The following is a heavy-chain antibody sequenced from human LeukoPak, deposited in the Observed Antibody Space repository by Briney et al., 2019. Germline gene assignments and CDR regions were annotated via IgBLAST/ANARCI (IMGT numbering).Heavy chain of an antibody. CDR1: GYSFTSYW. J-gene: IGHJ4*02. V-gene: IGHV5-51*01. D-gene: IGHD3-22*01. CDR2: IYPGGSDT. Sequence: GESLKISCKGSGYSFTSYWIGWVRQMPGKGLEWMGIIYPGGSDTRYSPSFQGQVTISADKSISTAYLQWSSLKASDTAMYYCARLIGDSSGYYFLFDYWGQGTLVTVSS. CDR3: ARLIGDSSGYYFLFDY.